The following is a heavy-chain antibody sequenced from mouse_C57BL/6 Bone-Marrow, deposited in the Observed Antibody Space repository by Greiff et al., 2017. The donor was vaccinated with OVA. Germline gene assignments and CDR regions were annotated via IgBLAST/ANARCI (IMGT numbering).Heavy chain of an antibody. CDR3: GRLDYGKFSGFAY. D-gene: IGHD2-1*01. CDR1: GFTFSDYG. J-gene: IGHJ3*01. Sequence: EVHLVESGGGLVQPGGSLKLSCAASGFTFSDYGMAWVRQAPRKGPEWVAFISNLAYSIYYADTVTGRFTISRENAKNTLYLELSSLRSEDTAMYYGGRLDYGKFSGFAYWGQGTLVTVSA. CDR2: ISNLAYSI. V-gene: IGHV5-15*01.